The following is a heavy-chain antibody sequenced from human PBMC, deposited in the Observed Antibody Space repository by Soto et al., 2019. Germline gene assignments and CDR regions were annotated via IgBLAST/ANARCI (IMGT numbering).Heavy chain of an antibody. CDR3: AKASGWFGEFDY. Sequence: EVQLLESGGGLVQPGGSLRLSCAASGFTFSSYAMSWVRQAPGKGLEWVSAISGSGGSTYYADSVKGRFTISRDNSKNALYLQINSLRAEDTAVYYCAKASGWFGEFDYWGQGTLVTVSS. CDR2: ISGSGGST. D-gene: IGHD3-10*01. J-gene: IGHJ4*02. CDR1: GFTFSSYA. V-gene: IGHV3-23*01.